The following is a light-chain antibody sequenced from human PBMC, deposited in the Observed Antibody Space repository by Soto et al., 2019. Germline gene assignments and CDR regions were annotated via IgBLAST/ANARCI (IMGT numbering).Light chain of an antibody. CDR2: DAS. CDR3: QQFSSYPLT. Sequence: EIVLTQSPGTLSLSPVERATLSCRASQSVRNNYLAWYQQKPGQAPRLLIYDASSRATGIPDRFSGGGSGTDFTLTISRLEPEDFAVYYCQQFSSYPLTFGGGTKV. J-gene: IGKJ4*01. V-gene: IGKV3-20*01. CDR1: QSVRNNY.